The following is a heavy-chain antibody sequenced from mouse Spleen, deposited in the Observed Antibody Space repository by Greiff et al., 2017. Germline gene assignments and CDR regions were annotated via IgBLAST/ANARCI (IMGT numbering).Heavy chain of an antibody. CDR2: IDPENGNT. Sequence: VQLQQSGAELVRPGALVKLSCKASGFNIKDYYMHWVKQRPEQGLEWIGWIDPENGNTIYDPKFQGKASITADTSSNTAYLQLSSLTSEDTAVYYCARGGGAWFAYWGQGTLVTVSA. CDR3: ARGGGAWFAY. J-gene: IGHJ3*01. CDR1: GFNIKDYY. V-gene: IGHV14-1*02.